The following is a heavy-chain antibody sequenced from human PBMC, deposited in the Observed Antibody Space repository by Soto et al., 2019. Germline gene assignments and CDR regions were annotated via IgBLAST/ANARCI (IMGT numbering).Heavy chain of an antibody. CDR3: ARASSGWYFDY. CDR2: ISYSGST. CDR1: GDSIGSGDYW. V-gene: IGHV4-30-4*01. D-gene: IGHD6-19*01. J-gene: IGHJ4*02. Sequence: QVQLQESGPGLVKPSETLSLTCTVSGDSIGSGDYWWSWIRQSPGKGLEWIGYISYSGSTYYNPSLRSRVTISVDTSKNQFSVKFSSVTASDTVVYYCARASSGWYFDYWGQGTLITVSS.